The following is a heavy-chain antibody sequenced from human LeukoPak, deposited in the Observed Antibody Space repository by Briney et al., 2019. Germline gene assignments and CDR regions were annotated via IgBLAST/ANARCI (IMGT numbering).Heavy chain of an antibody. Sequence: SETLSLTCTVSGGSISSGGYYWSWIRQHPGKGLEWIGYIFYSGSTYYNPSLKSRLTISVDTSKNQFSLKLSSVTAADTAVYYCASALLFYNGYAYYYFDYWGQGTLVTVSS. CDR2: IFYSGST. D-gene: IGHD5-12*01. V-gene: IGHV4-31*03. J-gene: IGHJ4*02. CDR3: ASALLFYNGYAYYYFDY. CDR1: GGSISSGGYY.